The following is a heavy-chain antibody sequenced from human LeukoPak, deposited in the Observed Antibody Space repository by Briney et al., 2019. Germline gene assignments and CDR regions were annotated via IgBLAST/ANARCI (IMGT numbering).Heavy chain of an antibody. Sequence: GGGLRLSCAPSVFTFSSYEMNWVRQAPGRGGEWVSYISSSGSTIYYADSVKGRFTISRDNAKNSLYLQINSLRAEDTAVYYCARGEELGYWGQGTLVTVSS. CDR1: VFTFSSYE. D-gene: IGHD1-7*01. V-gene: IGHV3-48*03. J-gene: IGHJ4*02. CDR3: ARGEELGY. CDR2: ISSSGSTI.